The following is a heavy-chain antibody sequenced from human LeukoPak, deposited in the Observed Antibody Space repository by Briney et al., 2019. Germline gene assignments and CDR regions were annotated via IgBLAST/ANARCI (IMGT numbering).Heavy chain of an antibody. D-gene: IGHD6-13*01. CDR3: ARLGDQQQLVLTSYYGMDV. CDR1: GGSISSYY. V-gene: IGHV4-59*01. J-gene: IGHJ6*02. Sequence: PSETLSLTCTVSGGSISSYYWNWIRQPPGKGLEWIGYIYYSGRTNYNPSLKSRVTISVDTSKNDLSLKLSSVTAADTAVYYCARLGDQQQLVLTSYYGMDVWGQGTTVTVSS. CDR2: IYYSGRT.